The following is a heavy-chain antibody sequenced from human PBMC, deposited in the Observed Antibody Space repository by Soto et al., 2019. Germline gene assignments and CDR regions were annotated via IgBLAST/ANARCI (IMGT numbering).Heavy chain of an antibody. J-gene: IGHJ6*02. CDR1: GYPFTSYD. CDR2: KNPKSGNT. V-gene: IGHV1-8*01. Sequence: QVQLVQSGAEVKKPGASVKVSCKASGYPFTSYDINWVRQATGQGLERMGWKNPKSGNTGYAQKFQGRGTMTRNASKSTTYMELSSLRSEDTAVYYCARGSRGYFDWLLPYYYGMDVWGQGTTVTVSS. D-gene: IGHD3-9*01. CDR3: ARGSRGYFDWLLPYYYGMDV.